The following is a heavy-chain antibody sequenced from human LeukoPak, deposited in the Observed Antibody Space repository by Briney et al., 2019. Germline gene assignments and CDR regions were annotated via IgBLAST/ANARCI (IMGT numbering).Heavy chain of an antibody. CDR3: ARVKEGYSSRAPWFDP. V-gene: IGHV1-8*02. CDR2: MNPNSGNT. Sequence: ASVKVSCKASGYTLTTNDINWLRQATGQGLEWMGWMNPNSGNTGYAQKFQGRVTMTRNTSISTAYMELSSLRSEDTAVYYCARVKEGYSSRAPWFDPWGQGTLVTVSS. CDR1: GYTLTTND. J-gene: IGHJ5*02. D-gene: IGHD6-13*01.